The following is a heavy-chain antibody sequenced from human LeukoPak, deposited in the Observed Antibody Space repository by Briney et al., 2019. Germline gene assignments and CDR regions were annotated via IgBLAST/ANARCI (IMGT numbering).Heavy chain of an antibody. D-gene: IGHD6-19*01. CDR3: ARGRLKRVPFTKVAGALDY. CDR1: GYTLRNYG. V-gene: IGHV1-18*01. J-gene: IGHJ4*02. CDR2: IGTYNGNT. Sequence: ASVKVPCKASGYTLRNYGITWVRQAPGQGLEWMGWIGTYNGNTDYAQKFQGRVIMTADTSTTTAYMELRSLRPDDTAVYYCARGRLKRVPFTKVAGALDYWGQGTRVTVSS.